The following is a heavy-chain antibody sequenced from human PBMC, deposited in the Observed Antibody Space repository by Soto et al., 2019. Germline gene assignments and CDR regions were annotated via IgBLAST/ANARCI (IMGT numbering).Heavy chain of an antibody. CDR3: ARTTLRDYYYGMDV. V-gene: IGHV1-69*13. CDR1: GGTFSSYA. Sequence: SAKVSCKASGGTFSSYAISWVRQAPGQGLEWMGGIIPIFGTANYAQKFQGRVTITADESTSTAYMELSSLRSEDTAVYYCARTTLRDYYYGMDVWGQGTTVTVSS. D-gene: IGHD1-1*01. CDR2: IIPIFGTA. J-gene: IGHJ6*02.